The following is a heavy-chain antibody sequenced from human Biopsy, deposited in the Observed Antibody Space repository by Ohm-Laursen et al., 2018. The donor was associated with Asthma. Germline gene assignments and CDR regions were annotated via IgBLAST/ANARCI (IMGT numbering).Heavy chain of an antibody. D-gene: IGHD3-10*01. CDR2: ISVYNGNT. CDR3: ARAVDYSHYYGIDV. J-gene: IGHJ6*02. CDR1: GYTFNSTG. Sequence: ASVKVSCKTSGYTFNSTGITWVRQAPGQGLEWMGWISVYNGNTKDAQKLQDRVTMITDTSTSTAYMELRSLRSDDTAVYFCARAVDYSHYYGIDVWGQGTTVTVS. V-gene: IGHV1-18*01.